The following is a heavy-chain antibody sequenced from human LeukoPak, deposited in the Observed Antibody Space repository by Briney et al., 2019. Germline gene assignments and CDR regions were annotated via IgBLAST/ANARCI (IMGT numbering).Heavy chain of an antibody. CDR3: AATKTGYSSGWVQTFDY. J-gene: IGHJ4*02. V-gene: IGHV4-59*12. Sequence: ASETLSLTCTVSGGSISSYYWSWIRQPPGKGLEWIGYIYYSGSTNYNPSLKSRVTISVDTSKNQFSLQPNSVTPEDTAVYYCAATKTGYSSGWVQTFDYWGQGTLVTVSS. D-gene: IGHD6-19*01. CDR2: IYYSGST. CDR1: GGSISSYY.